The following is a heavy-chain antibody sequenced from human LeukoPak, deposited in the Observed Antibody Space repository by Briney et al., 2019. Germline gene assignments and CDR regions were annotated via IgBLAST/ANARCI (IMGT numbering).Heavy chain of an antibody. CDR3: AKSFWPYYYGSGSYYQADYYYYGMDG. CDR1: GFTFSSYA. J-gene: IGHJ6*02. CDR2: ISGSGGST. Sequence: GGSLRLSCAASGFTFSSYAMSWVRQAPGKGLEWVSAISGSGGSTYYADSVKGRFTISRDNSKSTLYLQMNSLRAEDTAVYYCAKSFWPYYYGSGSYYQADYYYYGMDGWGQGTTVTFSS. D-gene: IGHD3-10*01. V-gene: IGHV3-23*01.